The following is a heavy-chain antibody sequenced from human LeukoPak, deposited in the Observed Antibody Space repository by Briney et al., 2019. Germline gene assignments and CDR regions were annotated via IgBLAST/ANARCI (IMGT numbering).Heavy chain of an antibody. D-gene: IGHD2-21*02. V-gene: IGHV4-38-2*02. Sequence: SETLSLTCTVSGYSISSGYYWGWIRPPPGKGLEWIGSIYHSGGTYYNPSLKSRVTISVDTSKNQFSLKLSSVTAADTAVYYCARDGPPYCGGDCYLSWFDPWGQGTLVTVSS. CDR3: ARDGPPYCGGDCYLSWFDP. CDR1: GYSISSGYY. J-gene: IGHJ5*02. CDR2: IYHSGGT.